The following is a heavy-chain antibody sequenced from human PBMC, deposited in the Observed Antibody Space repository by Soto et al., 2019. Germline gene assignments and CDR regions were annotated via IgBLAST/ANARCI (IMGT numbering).Heavy chain of an antibody. CDR2: IYYSGST. J-gene: IGHJ3*02. V-gene: IGHV4-59*12. Sequence: SETLSLTXTVSGGSISSYYWSWIRQPPGKGLEWIGYIYYSGSTNYNPSLKSRVTISVDTSKNQFSLKLSSVTAADTAVYYCARDLYCSSPSCRNGYEPGGSAFDIWGQGTMVT. CDR3: ARDLYCSSPSCRNGYEPGGSAFDI. D-gene: IGHD2-2*01. CDR1: GGSISSYY.